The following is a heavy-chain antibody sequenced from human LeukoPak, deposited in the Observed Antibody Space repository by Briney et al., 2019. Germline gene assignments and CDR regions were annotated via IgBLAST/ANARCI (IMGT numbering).Heavy chain of an antibody. CDR3: ARGAGCSGGSCYIDY. V-gene: IGHV4-34*01. Sequence: SETLSLTCAVYGGSFSGYYWSWIRQPPGKGLEWIGEINHSGSTNYNPSLKSRVTTSVDTSKNQFSLKLSSVTAADTAVYYCARGAGCSGGSCYIDYWGQGTLVTVSS. CDR1: GGSFSGYY. D-gene: IGHD2-15*01. J-gene: IGHJ4*02. CDR2: INHSGST.